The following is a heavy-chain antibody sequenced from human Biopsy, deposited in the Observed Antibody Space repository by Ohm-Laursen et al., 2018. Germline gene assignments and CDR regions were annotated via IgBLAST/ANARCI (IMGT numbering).Heavy chain of an antibody. J-gene: IGHJ2*01. CDR2: IWYDGTSE. Sequence: SLRLSCSASGFTFGHYAMHWVRQAPGKGLEWISLIWYDGTSEDYADSVKGRFTISRDNSKNTLYLQINTLTLGDTAFYYCARGLSSGWYGYFDVWGRGTLVTVSS. CDR3: ARGLSSGWYGYFDV. D-gene: IGHD6-19*01. V-gene: IGHV3-33*04. CDR1: GFTFGHYA.